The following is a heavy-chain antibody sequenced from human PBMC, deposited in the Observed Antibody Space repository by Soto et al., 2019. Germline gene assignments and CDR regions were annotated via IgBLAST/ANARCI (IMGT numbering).Heavy chain of an antibody. J-gene: IGHJ4*02. CDR3: ARAEVAARPPYFDY. Sequence: EASVKVSCKASGYTFTGYYMHWVRQAPGQGLEWMGWINPNSGGTNYAQKFQGRVTMTRDTSISTAYMELSRLRSDDTAVYYCARAEVAARPPYFDYWGQGTLVTVSS. CDR1: GYTFTGYY. D-gene: IGHD6-6*01. CDR2: INPNSGGT. V-gene: IGHV1-2*02.